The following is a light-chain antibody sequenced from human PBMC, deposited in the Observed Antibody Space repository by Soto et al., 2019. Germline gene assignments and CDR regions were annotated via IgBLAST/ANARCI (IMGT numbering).Light chain of an antibody. CDR1: NIENKA. J-gene: IGLJ2*01. Sequence: SYELTQPPSVSVAPGKTARPTCGGDNIENKAVHWYQQKPGQAPVMVIYFDTDRPSGIPERFSASNSGNTATLTISRVEAVDEADYYCQVLDSGTYQVVFGGGTKVTVL. CDR2: FDT. CDR3: QVLDSGTYQVV. V-gene: IGLV3-21*04.